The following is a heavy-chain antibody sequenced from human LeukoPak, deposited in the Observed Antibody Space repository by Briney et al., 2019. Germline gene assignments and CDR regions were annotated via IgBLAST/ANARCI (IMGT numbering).Heavy chain of an antibody. J-gene: IGHJ3*02. CDR2: INRSGRT. V-gene: IGHV3-23*01. Sequence: HPGGSLRLSCAASGFTFSTYDMQWVRQAPGKGLEWVSGINRSGRTYYTDSVKGRFTISRDNSKNTLYLQMNSLRAEDTAVYYCAKTYYYDSSGRSGAFDIWGQGTMVTVSS. CDR1: GFTFSTYD. D-gene: IGHD3-22*01. CDR3: AKTYYYDSSGRSGAFDI.